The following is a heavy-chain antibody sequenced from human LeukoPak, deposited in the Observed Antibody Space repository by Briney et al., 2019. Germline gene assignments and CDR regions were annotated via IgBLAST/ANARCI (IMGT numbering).Heavy chain of an antibody. J-gene: IGHJ4*02. Sequence: GGSLRLSCAASGFTFSDHFMDWVRQAPGEGLEWVARSRNKANGYTTQYAASVKGRFSISRDESRKSLYLQMNSLKTEDTAVYYCTTDFSPLMIVANGFDYWGQGTLVTVSS. V-gene: IGHV3-72*01. D-gene: IGHD3-22*01. CDR3: TTDFSPLMIVANGFDY. CDR1: GFTFSDHF. CDR2: SRNKANGYTT.